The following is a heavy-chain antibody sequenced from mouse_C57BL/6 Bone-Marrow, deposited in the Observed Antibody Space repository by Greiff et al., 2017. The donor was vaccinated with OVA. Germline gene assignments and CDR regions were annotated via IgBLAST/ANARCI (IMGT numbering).Heavy chain of an antibody. CDR3: AREDSNGFDY. Sequence: QVQLQQSGAELVRPGPSVKLSCKASGYTFTSYWMHWVKQRPGQGLEWIGVIDPSDSYTNYNQKFKGKATLTVDTSSSTAYMQLSSLTSEDSAVYYCAREDSNGFDYWGQGTTLTVSS. D-gene: IGHD2-5*01. CDR1: GYTFTSYW. V-gene: IGHV1-59*01. J-gene: IGHJ2*01. CDR2: IDPSDSYT.